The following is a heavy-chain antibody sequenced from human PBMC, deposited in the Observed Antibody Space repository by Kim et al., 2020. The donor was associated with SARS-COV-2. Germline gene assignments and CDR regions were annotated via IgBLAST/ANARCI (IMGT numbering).Heavy chain of an antibody. V-gene: IGHV1-2*06. CDR1: GYTFTDYY. J-gene: IGHJ4*02. D-gene: IGHD2-21*01. Sequence: ASVKVSCKASGYTFTDYYIQWVRQAPGQGLEWVGRMSPNTGNTDYAQKFQGRLTMTRDTSISTAYMELSSLRSDDTAVYYCLRRGDDCWGQGTLVTVSS. CDR3: LRRGDDC. CDR2: MSPNTGNT.